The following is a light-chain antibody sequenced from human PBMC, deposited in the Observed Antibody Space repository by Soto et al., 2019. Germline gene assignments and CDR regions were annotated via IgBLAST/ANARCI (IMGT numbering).Light chain of an antibody. Sequence: DIQGTRAPSTLCASVGDRVTIACRASQNIRSLLAWYQQKPGKAPKVLIYDASSLGSGVPSRFSGSGSGTEFTLTISSLQPDDFATYFCQQYQTYATFGQGTRLEIK. CDR3: QQYQTYAT. CDR2: DAS. CDR1: QNIRSL. J-gene: IGKJ5*01. V-gene: IGKV1-5*01.